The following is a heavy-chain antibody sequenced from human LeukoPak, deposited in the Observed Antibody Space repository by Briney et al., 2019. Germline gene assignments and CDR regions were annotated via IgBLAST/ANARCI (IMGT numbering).Heavy chain of an antibody. CDR3: AKDDYGYWFDP. CDR1: GFTFSSYG. V-gene: IGHV3-30*18. J-gene: IGHJ5*02. Sequence: PGGSLRLSCAASGFTFSSYGMHWVRQAPGKGLEWVAVISYDGSNKYYADSVKGRFTISRDNSKNTLYVQLNSLIAEDTAVYYCAKDDYGYWFDPWGQGTRVTVSS. CDR2: ISYDGSNK. D-gene: IGHD3-10*01.